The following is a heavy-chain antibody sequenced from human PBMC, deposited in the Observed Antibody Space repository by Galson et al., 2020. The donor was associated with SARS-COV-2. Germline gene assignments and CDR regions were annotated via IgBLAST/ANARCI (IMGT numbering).Heavy chain of an antibody. CDR1: GASISGYY. CDR3: ARGTTAGGSLWFDP. Sequence: SETLSLTCTVSGASISGYYWNWFRLPPGKGLEWLGYISYSGSTKYNPSLKNPITISLDTSKTQFSLDLNSVTAADTAVYYCARGTTAGGSLWFDPWGQGTLVTVSS. CDR2: ISYSGST. V-gene: IGHV4-59*01. J-gene: IGHJ5*02. D-gene: IGHD3-10*01.